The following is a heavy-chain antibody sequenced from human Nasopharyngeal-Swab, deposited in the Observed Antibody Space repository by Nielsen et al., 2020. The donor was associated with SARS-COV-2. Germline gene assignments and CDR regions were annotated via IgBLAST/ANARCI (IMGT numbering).Heavy chain of an antibody. V-gene: IGHV1-3*01. CDR3: ARDRSVGYCSGGSCYSGFDQ. CDR2: VNAANGNT. CDR1: GYTFTSYV. Sequence: ASVKVSCKAYGYTFTSYVMHWVRQAPGQSLEWIGWVNAANGNTKYSQKFRDRVTIVRETSAKIAYMELSSLRSEDTAVYYCARDRSVGYCSGGSCYSGFDQWGQGTLVTVSS. J-gene: IGHJ5*02. D-gene: IGHD2-15*01.